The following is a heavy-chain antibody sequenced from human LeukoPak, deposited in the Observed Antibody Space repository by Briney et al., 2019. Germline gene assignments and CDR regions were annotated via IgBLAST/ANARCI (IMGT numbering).Heavy chain of an antibody. Sequence: PGGSLRLSCAASGFTFSSYSMNWVRQAPGKGLEWVSYISSSSSTIYYADSVKGRFTISRDNAKNSLYLQMNSLRAEDTAVYYCARDPVGASFDYWGQGTLVTVSS. CDR3: ARDPVGASFDY. CDR2: ISSSSSTI. CDR1: GFTFSSYS. D-gene: IGHD1-26*01. V-gene: IGHV3-48*04. J-gene: IGHJ4*02.